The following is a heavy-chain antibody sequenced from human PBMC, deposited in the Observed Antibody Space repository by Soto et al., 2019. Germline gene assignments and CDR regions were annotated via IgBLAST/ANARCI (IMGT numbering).Heavy chain of an antibody. Sequence: QVQLQESGPGLVKPSQTLSLTCTVSGGSISSGGYYWSWIRQHPGKGLEWIGYIYYSGSTYYNPSLKGRVTISVDTSKDQFSLKLSSVTAADTAVYYCARIETRLDYYYGMDVWGQGTTVTVSS. V-gene: IGHV4-31*03. J-gene: IGHJ6*02. CDR1: GGSISSGGYY. CDR3: ARIETRLDYYYGMDV. CDR2: IYYSGST.